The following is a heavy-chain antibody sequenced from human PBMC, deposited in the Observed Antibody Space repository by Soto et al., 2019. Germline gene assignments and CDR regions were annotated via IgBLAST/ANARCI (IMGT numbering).Heavy chain of an antibody. Sequence: QVQLVESGGGVVQPGRSLRLSCAASGFTFSSYAMHWVRQAPGKGLEWVAVISYDGSNKYYADSVKGRFTISRDNSKNTLYLQMNSLRAEDTAVYYCASASSGWRAFDIWGQGTMVTVSS. CDR3: ASASSGWRAFDI. V-gene: IGHV3-30-3*01. J-gene: IGHJ3*02. D-gene: IGHD6-19*01. CDR2: ISYDGSNK. CDR1: GFTFSSYA.